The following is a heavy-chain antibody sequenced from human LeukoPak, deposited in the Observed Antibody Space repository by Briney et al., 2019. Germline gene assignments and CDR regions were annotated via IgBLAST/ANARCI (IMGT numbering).Heavy chain of an antibody. D-gene: IGHD3-10*01. CDR3: TRVNLRGSNYNWFDP. J-gene: IGHJ5*02. CDR2: ITPVIDTA. CDR1: GGTFRSHT. Sequence: SVKVSCTTSGGTFRSHTFGWVRQAPGQGPEWMGKITPVIDTAKYAQRFQGRVSIYADESTTTVYMDLSGLRPDDTAIYYCTRVNLRGSNYNWFDPWGQGTRVTVSS. V-gene: IGHV1-69*08.